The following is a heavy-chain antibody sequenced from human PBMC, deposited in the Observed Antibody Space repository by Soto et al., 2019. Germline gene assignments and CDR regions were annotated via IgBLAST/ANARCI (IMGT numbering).Heavy chain of an antibody. CDR3: ARAKLRYFDWLFDY. D-gene: IGHD3-9*01. CDR1: GGSFSSYY. CDR2: IYYSGST. J-gene: IGHJ4*02. V-gene: IGHV4-59*01. Sequence: SETLSLTCTVSGGSFSSYYWRWIRQPPGKGLEWIGYIYYSGSTNYNPSLKSRVTISVDTSKNQFSLKLSSVTAADTAVYYCARAKLRYFDWLFDYWGQGTLVTVSS.